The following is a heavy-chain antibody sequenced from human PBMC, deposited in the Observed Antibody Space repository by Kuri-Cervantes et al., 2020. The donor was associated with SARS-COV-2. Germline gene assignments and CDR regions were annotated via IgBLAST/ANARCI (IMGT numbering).Heavy chain of an antibody. CDR1: GGTYTTHA. CDR3: AKFRAGAVATGPDDLDY. CDR2: IIPIFGTI. D-gene: IGHD6-19*01. Sequence: SVKVSCKASGGTYTTHAFSWVRQAPGQGLEWMGGIIPIFGTIRYEQRFQGRLAIAADENTNTAYMELSSLRSEDTAIYYCAKFRAGAVATGPDDLDYWGQGTQVTVSS. J-gene: IGHJ4*02. V-gene: IGHV1-69*13.